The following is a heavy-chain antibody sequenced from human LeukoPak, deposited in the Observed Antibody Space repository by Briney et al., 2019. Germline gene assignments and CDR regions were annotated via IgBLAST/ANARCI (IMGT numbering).Heavy chain of an antibody. D-gene: IGHD6-19*01. CDR3: AKQKYTSGWDYFDY. CDR1: GFTFRSYA. Sequence: SGGSLRLSCAASGFTFRSYAMSWVRRAPGKGLEWVSTVSGSGGSTYDADSVKGRFTISRDNSKNTLYLQLNSLRAEDTAVYYCAKQKYTSGWDYFDYWGQGTLVTVSS. J-gene: IGHJ4*02. V-gene: IGHV3-23*01. CDR2: VSGSGGST.